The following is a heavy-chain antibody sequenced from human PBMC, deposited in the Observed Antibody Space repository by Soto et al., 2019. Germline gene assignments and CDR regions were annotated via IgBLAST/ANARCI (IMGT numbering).Heavy chain of an antibody. Sequence: PGGSLRLSCAASGFTFSSYAMSWVRQAPGKGLEWVSAISGSGGSTYYADSVKGRFTISRDNSKNTLYLQMNSLRAEDTAVYYCAKDGMGYYDFWSGYYSFDYWGQGTLVTVSS. J-gene: IGHJ4*02. D-gene: IGHD3-3*01. CDR2: ISGSGGST. V-gene: IGHV3-23*01. CDR3: AKDGMGYYDFWSGYYSFDY. CDR1: GFTFSSYA.